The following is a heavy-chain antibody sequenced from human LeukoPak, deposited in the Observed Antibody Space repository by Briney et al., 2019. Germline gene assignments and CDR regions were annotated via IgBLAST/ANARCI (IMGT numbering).Heavy chain of an antibody. Sequence: GESLKISCKGSGYSFTSYWIGWVRQMPGKGLEWMGIIYPGDSDTRYSPSFQGQVTISADKSISTAYLQWSSLKASDTAMYYCARHAPCGYSYVYYYYGMDVWGQGTTVTASS. CDR3: ARHAPCGYSYVYYYYGMDV. CDR2: IYPGDSDT. CDR1: GYSFTSYW. V-gene: IGHV5-51*01. D-gene: IGHD5-18*01. J-gene: IGHJ6*02.